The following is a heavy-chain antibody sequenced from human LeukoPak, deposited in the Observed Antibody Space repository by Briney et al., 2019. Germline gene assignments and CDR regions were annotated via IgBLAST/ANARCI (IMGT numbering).Heavy chain of an antibody. CDR1: GYSVSTGSY. J-gene: IGHJ4*02. V-gene: IGHV4-38-2*02. D-gene: IGHD3-10*01. CDR3: ARAGSGI. Sequence: SETLSLTFSVSGYSVSTGSYWGWIRQPPGKGLEWIGSIYHSGSTYYNPSLKSRVTISVDTSKNQFSLKLSSVTAADTAVYYCARAGSGIWGQGALVTVSS. CDR2: IYHSGST.